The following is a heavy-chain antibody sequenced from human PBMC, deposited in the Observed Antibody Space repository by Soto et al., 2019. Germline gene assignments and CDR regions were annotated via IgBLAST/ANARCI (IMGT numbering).Heavy chain of an antibody. CDR3: ARLGSGWDFPFDH. V-gene: IGHV4-61*08. Sequence: QVQLQESGPGLMKPSETLSLTCTVSGGSVSNDAYYWSWIRQPPGKGLQWIGYIYHSVSTYYNPSLKSRVIISVDMSENQFSLRLNSVTAADTAVYYCARLGSGWDFPFDHWGQGTLVNVSS. CDR2: IYHSVST. CDR1: GGSVSNDAYY. D-gene: IGHD6-25*01. J-gene: IGHJ4*02.